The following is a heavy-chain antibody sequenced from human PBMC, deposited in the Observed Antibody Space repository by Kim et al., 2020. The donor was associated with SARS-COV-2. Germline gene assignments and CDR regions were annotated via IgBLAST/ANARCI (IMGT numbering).Heavy chain of an antibody. Sequence: GGSLRLSCAASGFTFSSYAMSWVRQAPGKGLEWVSAISGSGGSTYYADSVKGRFTISRDNSKNTLYLQMNSLRAEDTAVYYCAILGGYYDSSGYRDYWGQGTLVTVSS. CDR3: AILGGYYDSSGYRDY. D-gene: IGHD3-22*01. V-gene: IGHV3-23*01. CDR1: GFTFSSYA. CDR2: ISGSGGST. J-gene: IGHJ4*02.